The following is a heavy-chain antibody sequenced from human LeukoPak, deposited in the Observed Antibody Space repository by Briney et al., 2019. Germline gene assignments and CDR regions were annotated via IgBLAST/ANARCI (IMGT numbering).Heavy chain of an antibody. CDR1: GFTLRSYD. CDR2: TSGSGVNS. D-gene: IGHD5-12*01. Sequence: GGSLRLSCAASGFTLRSYDMSWVRQAPGKGLEWVAATSGSGVNSYYADSVRGRFTISRDNSQNTLYLQMDSLRAEDTALYYCAKEYSGYVFDYWGQGTLVTVSS. CDR3: AKEYSGYVFDY. J-gene: IGHJ4*02. V-gene: IGHV3-23*01.